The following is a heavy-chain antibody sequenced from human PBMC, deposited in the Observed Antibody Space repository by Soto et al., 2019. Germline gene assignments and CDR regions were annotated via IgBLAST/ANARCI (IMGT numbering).Heavy chain of an antibody. Sequence: GGSLRLSCAASGFTFSSDAMSWVRQAPGKGLEWVSAISGSGGSTYYADSVTGRFTISRDNSKNTLYLQMNSLRAEDTAVYYCAKYGGYWYFDLWARGTLVPVSS. CDR1: GFTFSSDA. J-gene: IGHJ2*01. CDR2: ISGSGGST. V-gene: IGHV3-23*01. CDR3: AKYGGYWYFDL. D-gene: IGHD3-16*01.